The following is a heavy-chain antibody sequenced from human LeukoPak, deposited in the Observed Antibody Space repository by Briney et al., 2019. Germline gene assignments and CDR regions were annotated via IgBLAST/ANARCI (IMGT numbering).Heavy chain of an antibody. J-gene: IGHJ4*02. Sequence: GGSLSLSCAGSGLTLSSYVVHWVRQAPGKGVGGVGVISYDGSKKYYADSVQGRFTLPRDKAKTSPYLQMNSLRDEDTAVYYCASHYYDSSDYYPGYWGQGTLVTVSS. CDR3: ASHYYDSSDYYPGY. D-gene: IGHD3-22*01. CDR2: ISYDGSKK. V-gene: IGHV3-30-3*01. CDR1: GLTLSSYV.